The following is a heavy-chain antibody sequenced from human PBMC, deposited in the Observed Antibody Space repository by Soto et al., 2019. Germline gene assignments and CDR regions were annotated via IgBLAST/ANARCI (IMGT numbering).Heavy chain of an antibody. CDR2: ITHSGST. CDR3: ARRGVEHDYGYPVDY. D-gene: IGHD4-17*01. CDR1: GGSFSDYY. Sequence: SETLSLTCALYGGSFSDYYWGWIRQPPGKGLECIGEITHSGSTNYNPSLKSRVTLSVDTSKNQFSLNLTSVTAADTAVYYCARRGVEHDYGYPVDYWGQGTLVTVTS. J-gene: IGHJ4*02. V-gene: IGHV4-34*01.